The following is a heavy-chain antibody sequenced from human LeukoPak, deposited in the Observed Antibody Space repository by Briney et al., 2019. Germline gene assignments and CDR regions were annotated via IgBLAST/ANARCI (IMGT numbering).Heavy chain of an antibody. J-gene: IGHJ4*02. D-gene: IGHD1-26*01. Sequence: GGSLGLSCAASGFTFDDYGMTWVRQAPGKGLEWVAGINGNGDTTGYADSVKGRFTISRDNAKNSLYLQMNSLRAEDTALYYCARGNRGSSYGGDSWGQGTLVTVSS. CDR1: GFTFDDYG. CDR2: INGNGDTT. V-gene: IGHV3-20*04. CDR3: ARGNRGSSYGGDS.